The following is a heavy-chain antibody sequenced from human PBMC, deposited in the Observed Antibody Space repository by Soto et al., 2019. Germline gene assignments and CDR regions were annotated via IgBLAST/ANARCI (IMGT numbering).Heavy chain of an antibody. CDR1: GLTFSSYG. J-gene: IGHJ6*03. D-gene: IGHD1-1*01. CDR2: ISYDGSNK. CDR3: AKGASTNSYYYYYMDV. Sequence: GGSLRLSCAASGLTFSSYGMHGVRKAPGKGLEWVAVISYDGSNKYYADSVKGRFTISRDNSKNTLYLQMNSLRAEDTAVYYCAKGASTNSYYYYYMDVWGKGTTVTVSS. V-gene: IGHV3-30*18.